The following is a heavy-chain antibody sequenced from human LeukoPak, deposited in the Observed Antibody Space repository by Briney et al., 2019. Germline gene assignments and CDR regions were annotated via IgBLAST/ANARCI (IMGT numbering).Heavy chain of an antibody. V-gene: IGHV1-2*02. CDR1: GYTFTGYY. D-gene: IGHD3-10*02. CDR3: ARDSLFGEFYYYYYYMDV. Sequence: ASVKVSCKASGYTFTGYYIHWVRQAPGQGLEWMGWINPNSGGTNYAQKFQGRVTMTRDTSISTAYMELSRLRSDDTAVYYCARDSLFGEFYYYYYYMDVWGKGTTVTVSS. J-gene: IGHJ6*03. CDR2: INPNSGGT.